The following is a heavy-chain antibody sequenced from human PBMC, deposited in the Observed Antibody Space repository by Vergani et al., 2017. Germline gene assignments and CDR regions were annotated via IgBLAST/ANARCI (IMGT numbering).Heavy chain of an antibody. CDR2: IYHSGST. D-gene: IGHD3-9*01. J-gene: IGHJ6*02. CDR1: GYSIRTGYY. V-gene: IGHV4-38-2*01. Sequence: QVQLQESGPGLVKPSETLSLTCAVSGYSIRTGYYWGWIRQPPGKGLRWIGSIYHSGSTSYNPSLKSRVTISVDTSRNQFSLKLTSVTAADTAVYFCARVMYRDEASTGYRLEGMDIWGQGTTVTISS. CDR3: ARVMYRDEASTGYRLEGMDI.